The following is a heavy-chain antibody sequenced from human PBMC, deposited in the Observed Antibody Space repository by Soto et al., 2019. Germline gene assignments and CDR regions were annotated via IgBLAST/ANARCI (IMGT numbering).Heavy chain of an antibody. V-gene: IGHV4-34*01. Sequence: QVQLQQWGAGLLKPSETLSLTCAVYGGSFSGYYWSWIRQPPGKGLEWIGEINHSGSTNYNPSLKGRVTISVDTSKNPFSLKLGSVTAADTAVYYCARSTTYYDFWRAFAGFGHFDPWGQGTLVTVSS. D-gene: IGHD3-3*01. CDR2: INHSGST. CDR1: GGSFSGYY. CDR3: ARSTTYYDFWRAFAGFGHFDP. J-gene: IGHJ5*02.